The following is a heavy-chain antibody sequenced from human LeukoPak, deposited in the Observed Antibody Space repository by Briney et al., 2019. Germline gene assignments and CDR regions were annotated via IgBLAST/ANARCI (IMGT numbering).Heavy chain of an antibody. CDR1: GGSISSYY. V-gene: IGHV4-59*08. J-gene: IGHJ6*02. Sequence: SETLSLTCTVSGGSISSYYWSWIRQPPGKGLEWIGYIYYSGSTNYNPSLKSRVTISVDTSKNQFSLKLSSVTAADTAVYYCARGNWNYGWEGYYYYGMDVWGQGTTVTVS. D-gene: IGHD1-7*01. CDR2: IYYSGST. CDR3: ARGNWNYGWEGYYYYGMDV.